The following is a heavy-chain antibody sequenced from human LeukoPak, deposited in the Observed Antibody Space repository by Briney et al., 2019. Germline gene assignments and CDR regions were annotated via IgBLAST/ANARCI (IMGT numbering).Heavy chain of an antibody. CDR3: ARDVRHLYVVDY. CDR2: FDPEDGET. CDR1: GYTLTELS. Sequence: ASVKVSCKVSGYTLTELSMHWVRQAPGKGLEWMGGFDPEDGETIYAQKFQGRVTMTTDTSTSTAYMELRSLRSDDTAVYYCARDVRHLYVVDYWGQGTLVTVSS. J-gene: IGHJ4*02. D-gene: IGHD2-8*01. V-gene: IGHV1-24*01.